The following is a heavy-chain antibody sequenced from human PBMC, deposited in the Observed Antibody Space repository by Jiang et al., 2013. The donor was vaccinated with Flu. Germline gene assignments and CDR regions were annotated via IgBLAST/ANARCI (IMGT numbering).Heavy chain of an antibody. Sequence: QLVESGGGLVQPGGSLRLSCAASGFTFSSYWMSWVRQAPGKGLEWVANIKQDGSEKYYVDSVKGRFTISRDNAKNSLYLQMNSLRAEDTAVYYCARDHLPFYYDSSGYYDQVLWDYWGQGTLVTVSS. D-gene: IGHD3-22*01. CDR3: ARDHLPFYYDSSGYYDQVLWDY. V-gene: IGHV3-7*01. J-gene: IGHJ4*02. CDR2: IKQDGSEK. CDR1: GFTFSSYW.